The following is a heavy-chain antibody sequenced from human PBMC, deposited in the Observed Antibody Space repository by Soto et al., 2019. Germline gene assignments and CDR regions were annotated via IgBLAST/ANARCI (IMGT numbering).Heavy chain of an antibody. D-gene: IGHD2-2*02. CDR2: IYSKTDGGTT. V-gene: IGHV3-15*01. Sequence: GGSLRLSCAASGFTFSKAWMSWVRQAPGKGLEWVGRIYSKTDGGTTDYAAPVQGRFTISRDDSEDTLYLEMNSLKTEDTAVYYCTTVPLGYCNSATCYSYFDYWGQGSLVTVSS. CDR3: TTVPLGYCNSATCYSYFDY. J-gene: IGHJ4*02. CDR1: GFTFSKAW.